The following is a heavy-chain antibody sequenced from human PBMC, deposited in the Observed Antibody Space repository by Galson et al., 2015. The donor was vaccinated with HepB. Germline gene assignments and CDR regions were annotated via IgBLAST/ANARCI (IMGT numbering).Heavy chain of an antibody. V-gene: IGHV3-30-3*01. Sequence: SLRLSCAASGFTFSSYAMHWVRQAPGKGLEWVAVISYDGSNKYYADSVKGRFTISRDNSKNTLYLQMNSLRAEDTAVYYCARESIAAAGTPYYYYYGMDVWGQGTTVTVSS. J-gene: IGHJ6*02. CDR3: ARESIAAAGTPYYYYYGMDV. CDR2: ISYDGSNK. CDR1: GFTFSSYA. D-gene: IGHD6-13*01.